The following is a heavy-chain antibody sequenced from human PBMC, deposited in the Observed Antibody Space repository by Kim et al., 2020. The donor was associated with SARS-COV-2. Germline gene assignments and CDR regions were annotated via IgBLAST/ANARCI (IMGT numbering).Heavy chain of an antibody. V-gene: IGHV3-73*01. CDR3: TRLWGVAATDPYYYYAMDV. Sequence: GGSLRLSCAASGFTFSGSAMHWVRQASGKGLEWVGRIRSKTYATAYGASVKGRFTISRDDSKNTTYLQMNSLKTEDTAVYYCTRLWGVAATDPYYYYAMDVWGQGTTVTVSS. CDR1: GFTFSGSA. D-gene: IGHD6-13*01. J-gene: IGHJ6*02. CDR2: IRSKTYAT.